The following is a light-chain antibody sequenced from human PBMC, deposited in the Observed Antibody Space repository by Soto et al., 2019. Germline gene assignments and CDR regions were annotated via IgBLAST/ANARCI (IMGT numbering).Light chain of an antibody. CDR1: NIGGKG. CDR3: QVWDDSSHHVV. J-gene: IGLJ2*01. CDR2: DDT. Sequence: SYELTQPPSVSVAPGQTASISCGGDNIGGKGVHWYRQRPGQAPVLVVYDDTDRPSGIPDRFSGYNSGRTATLTINRVEAGDEDDYYCQVWDDSSHHVVFGGGTKLTVL. V-gene: IGLV3-21*02.